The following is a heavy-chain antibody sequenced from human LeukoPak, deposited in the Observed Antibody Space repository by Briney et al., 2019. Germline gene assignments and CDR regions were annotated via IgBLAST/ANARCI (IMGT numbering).Heavy chain of an antibody. J-gene: IGHJ4*02. CDR3: AKDSHDYYDSSGYFDY. CDR1: GFTFSSYG. Sequence: GGSLRLSCVASGFTFSSYGMHWVRQAPGKGLEWVAVISYDGSNKYYADSVKGRFTISRDNSKNTLYLQMNSLRAEDTAVYYCAKDSHDYYDSSGYFDYWGQGTLVTVSS. V-gene: IGHV3-30*18. D-gene: IGHD3-22*01. CDR2: ISYDGSNK.